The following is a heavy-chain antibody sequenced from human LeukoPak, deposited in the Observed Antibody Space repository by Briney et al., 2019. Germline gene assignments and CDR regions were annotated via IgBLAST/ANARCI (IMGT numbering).Heavy chain of an antibody. CDR1: GYTFTCYY. CDR2: INPNSGGT. D-gene: IGHD3-9*01. Sequence: ASVKVSCKASGYTFTCYYMHWVRQAPGQGLEWMGWINPNSGGTNYAQKFQGRVTMTRDTSISTAYMELSRLRSDDTAVYYCARDLLQYFDWLTMAGYWGQGTLVSVSS. J-gene: IGHJ4*02. V-gene: IGHV1-2*02. CDR3: ARDLLQYFDWLTMAGY.